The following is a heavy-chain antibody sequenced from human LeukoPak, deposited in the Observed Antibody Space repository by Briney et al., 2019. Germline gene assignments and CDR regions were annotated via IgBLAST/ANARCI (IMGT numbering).Heavy chain of an antibody. CDR2: ISSSSSYI. CDR3: AKDRVLRYFDWLFDLDY. Sequence: GGSLRLSCAASGFTVSSNYMSWVRQAPGKGLEWVSSISSSSSYIYYADSVKGRFTISRDNAKNSLYLQMNSLRAEDTAVYYCAKDRVLRYFDWLFDLDYWGQGTLVTVSS. CDR1: GFTVSSNY. J-gene: IGHJ4*02. D-gene: IGHD3-9*01. V-gene: IGHV3-21*01.